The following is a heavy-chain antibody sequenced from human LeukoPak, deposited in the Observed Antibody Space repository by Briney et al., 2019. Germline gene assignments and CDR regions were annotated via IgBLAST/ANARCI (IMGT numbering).Heavy chain of an antibody. CDR3: VKEGRSLQTH. V-gene: IGHV3-7*03. CDR2: IKEDGTET. CDR1: GFMFSSNW. J-gene: IGHJ4*02. D-gene: IGHD5-24*01. Sequence: GGSLRLSCAASGFMFSSNWMSWVRLAPGKGLEWVANIKEDGTETYYVDSVKGRFTISRDNAKNSLYLQMNRLRVEDTAVYYCVKEGRSLQTHWGQGTLVTVSS.